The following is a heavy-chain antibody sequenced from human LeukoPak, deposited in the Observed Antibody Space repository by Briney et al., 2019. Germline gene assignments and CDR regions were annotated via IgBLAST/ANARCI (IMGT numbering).Heavy chain of an antibody. CDR2: ISWNSGSI. V-gene: IGHV3-9*03. Sequence: PGGSLRLSCAASGFTFDDYAMHWVRQAPGKGLEWVSGISWNSGSIGYADSVKGRFTISRDNAKNSLYLQMNSLRAEDMALYYCAKSGGYSYGYDYFDYWGQGTLVTVSS. CDR3: AKSGGYSYGYDYFDY. D-gene: IGHD5-18*01. CDR1: GFTFDDYA. J-gene: IGHJ4*02.